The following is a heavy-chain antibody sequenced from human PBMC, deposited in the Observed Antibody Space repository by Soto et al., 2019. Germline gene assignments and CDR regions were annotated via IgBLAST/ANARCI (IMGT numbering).Heavy chain of an antibody. CDR3: ARPPTANLDAFEI. V-gene: IGHV4-31*11. CDR1: GASVTLRGYY. J-gene: IGHJ3*02. D-gene: IGHD2-8*01. CDR2: MFHSVST. Sequence: SEPLSLTCAVTGASVTLRGYYWSWVRQHPGKGLEWIAYMFHSVSTFYNPSLKSRVTISVDTSKNQFSLKLNSVTAADTAVYYCARPPTANLDAFEIWGQGTLVTVSS.